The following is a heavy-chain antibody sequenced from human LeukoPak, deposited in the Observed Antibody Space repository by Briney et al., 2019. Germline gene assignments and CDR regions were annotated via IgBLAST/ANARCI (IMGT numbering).Heavy chain of an antibody. V-gene: IGHV1-2*06. J-gene: IGHJ4*02. Sequence: ASVKVSCKASGYTFTDFYMLWVRQAPGQGLEWMGQINSNNGGEKYAPKFQGRVTVLRDTSINTIYLDLTSLTSDDTAVYYCAREPYTTSSDRHEKAFDYWGQGTLVTVSS. CDR2: INSNNGGE. D-gene: IGHD6-6*01. CDR1: GYTFTDFY. CDR3: AREPYTTSSDRHEKAFDY.